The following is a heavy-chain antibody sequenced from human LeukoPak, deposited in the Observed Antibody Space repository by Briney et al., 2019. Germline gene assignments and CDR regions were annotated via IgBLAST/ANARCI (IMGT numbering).Heavy chain of an antibody. J-gene: IGHJ4*02. V-gene: IGHV5-51*01. Sequence: GDSLKISCKGSGYSCTSYWSGWVRQIRGKGLEWGGMIYSGDSDTRYSPSFQGQVTISADKSISTAYLQWSSLKASDTAMYYCARLDCSSTSCYLVYWGQGTLVTVSS. CDR3: ARLDCSSTSCYLVY. CDR2: IYSGDSDT. CDR1: GYSCTSYW. D-gene: IGHD2-2*01.